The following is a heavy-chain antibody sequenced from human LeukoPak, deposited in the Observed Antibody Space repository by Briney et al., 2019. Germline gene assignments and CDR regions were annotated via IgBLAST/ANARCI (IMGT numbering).Heavy chain of an antibody. Sequence: SETLPLTCTVSGGSISTYYWSWIRQPPGKGLEWIGYIYYTGSTKNNPSLKSRVTISVDTSKNQFSLKLSSVTAADTAVYYCARGASGYDYVWGSYRNYNWFDPWGQGTLVTVSS. D-gene: IGHD3-16*02. CDR3: ARGASGYDYVWGSYRNYNWFDP. CDR1: GGSISTYY. J-gene: IGHJ5*02. V-gene: IGHV4-59*01. CDR2: IYYTGST.